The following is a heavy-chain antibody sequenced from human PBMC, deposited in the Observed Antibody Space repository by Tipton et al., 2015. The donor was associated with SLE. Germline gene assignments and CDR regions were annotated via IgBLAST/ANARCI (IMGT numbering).Heavy chain of an antibody. J-gene: IGHJ5*02. CDR3: ARSEFCTGGTCYSTGNNWFDP. CDR2: THFRGSA. CDR1: GGSINRSSFY. Sequence: TLSLTCTVSGGSINRSSFYWAWIRQPPGKGLEWIGSTHFRGSAYYNPSLKSRVAISIDTTKNHFSLTVTSVTAADTAVYYCARSEFCTGGTCYSTGNNWFDPWGQGALVTVSS. V-gene: IGHV4-39*02. D-gene: IGHD2-15*01.